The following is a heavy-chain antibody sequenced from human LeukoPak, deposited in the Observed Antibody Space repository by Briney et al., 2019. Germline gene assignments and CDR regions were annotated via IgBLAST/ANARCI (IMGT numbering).Heavy chain of an antibody. V-gene: IGHV3-23*01. CDR3: AKGGAATMRDGYNYYYYYMEV. J-gene: IGHJ6*03. D-gene: IGHD5-24*01. CDR2: ISGSGGHT. CDR1: GITFSSHA. Sequence: PGGSLRLPCAASGITFSSHAMSWVRQAPGKGLEWVSLISGSGGHTYYGDSVKGRFTISRDNSTNRLYLQMNSLRPEDTAAYYCAKGGAATMRDGYNYYYYYMEVWGRGTTVTVSS.